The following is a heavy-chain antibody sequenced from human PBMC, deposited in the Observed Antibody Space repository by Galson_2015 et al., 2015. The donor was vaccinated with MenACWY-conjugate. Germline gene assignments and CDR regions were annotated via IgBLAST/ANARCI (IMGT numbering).Heavy chain of an antibody. D-gene: IGHD5-24*01. Sequence: ETLYLTCNVSGGSISSTNYYWGWIRPSPGRGLEWIGSIYYSGSTYYNPSLKSRVTISVDTSKNQFSLKLSSVTAADTAVYYCARSFDPGNSRDGFTKYYFDYWGQGPLVTVSS. CDR2: IYYSGST. J-gene: IGHJ4*02. V-gene: IGHV4-39*07. CDR1: GGSISSTNYY. CDR3: ARSFDPGNSRDGFTKYYFDY.